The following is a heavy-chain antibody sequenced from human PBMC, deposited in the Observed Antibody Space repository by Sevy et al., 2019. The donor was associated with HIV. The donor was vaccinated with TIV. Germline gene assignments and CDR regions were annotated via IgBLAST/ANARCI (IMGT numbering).Heavy chain of an antibody. CDR2: ISRSSSTI. D-gene: IGHD3-22*01. J-gene: IGHJ4*02. CDR3: ARERKVYDSSGYYFQFDY. V-gene: IGHV3-48*02. CDR1: GFTFSSYS. Sequence: GGSLRLSCAASGFTFSSYSMNWVRQAPGKGLEWVSYISRSSSTIYYADSVKGRFTISRDNAKNSLYLQMNSLRDEDRAVYYCARERKVYDSSGYYFQFDYWGQGTLVTVSS.